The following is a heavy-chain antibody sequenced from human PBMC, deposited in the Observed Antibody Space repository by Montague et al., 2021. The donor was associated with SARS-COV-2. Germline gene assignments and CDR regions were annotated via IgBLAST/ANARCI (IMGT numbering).Heavy chain of an antibody. CDR1: FGSISTYY. V-gene: IGHV4-59*01. Sequence: SETLSLTCTVSFGSISTYYWSWIRQPPGKGLEWIGFIFYNGSTKYNPSLKRRVSISLDTSKNHFPLKLSSVTAADTAVYYCARQDAWAYCGDECYRGWFDSWGQGTLVTVSS. CDR3: ARQDAWAYCGDECYRGWFDS. D-gene: IGHD2-21*01. J-gene: IGHJ5*01. CDR2: IFYNGST.